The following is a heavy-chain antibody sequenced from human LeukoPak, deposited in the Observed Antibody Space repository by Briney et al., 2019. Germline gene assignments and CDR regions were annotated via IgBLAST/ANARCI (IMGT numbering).Heavy chain of an antibody. CDR2: IYYSGST. CDR3: ARWGSIAVARFDY. Sequence: SETLSLTCTVSGGSISSSSYYWGWIRQPPGKGLEWIGSIYYSGSTYYNPSLKSRVTISVDTSKNQFSLKLSSVTAADTAVYYCARWGSIAVARFDYWGQGTLVTVSS. D-gene: IGHD6-6*01. J-gene: IGHJ4*02. V-gene: IGHV4-39*07. CDR1: GGSISSSSYY.